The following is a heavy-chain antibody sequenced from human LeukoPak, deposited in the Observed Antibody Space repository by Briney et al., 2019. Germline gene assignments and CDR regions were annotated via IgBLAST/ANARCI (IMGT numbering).Heavy chain of an antibody. Sequence: SVKGRFTISRDDAKNSLYLQMSSLRAEDTAIYYCARDPGGIYGFDYWGQGALVTVSS. D-gene: IGHD2-8*02. J-gene: IGHJ4*02. V-gene: IGHV3-48*03. CDR3: ARDPGGIYGFDY.